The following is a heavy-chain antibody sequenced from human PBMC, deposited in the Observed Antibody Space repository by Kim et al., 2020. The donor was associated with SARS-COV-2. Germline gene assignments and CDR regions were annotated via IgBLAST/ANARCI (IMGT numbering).Heavy chain of an antibody. CDR2: ISGSGGST. J-gene: IGHJ3*01. V-gene: IGHV3-23*01. CDR1: GFTFSSFA. CDR3: AKDFYWDNRGAGAFDL. D-gene: IGHD3-10*01. Sequence: GGSLRLSCAASGFTFSSFAMNGVRQAPGKGLEWVSGISGSGGSTYYADSVKGRFTFSRDNSKNTLYLQMNSLRAEDTAVYYCAKDFYWDNRGAGAFDLWGQGTMV.